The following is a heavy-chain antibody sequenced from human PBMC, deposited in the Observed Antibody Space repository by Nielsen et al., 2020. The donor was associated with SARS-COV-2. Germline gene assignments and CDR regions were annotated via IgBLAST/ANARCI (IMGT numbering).Heavy chain of an antibody. D-gene: IGHD1-14*01. V-gene: IGHV3-9*01. CDR1: GFTFDDYA. Sequence: GGSLRLSCAASGFTFDDYAMHWVRQAPGKGLEWVSGISWNSGSIAYADSVKGRFTISRDNAENSLHLQMNSLRAEDTAFYYCARGRRVGTTLFEYWGQGTLVTVSS. CDR3: ARGRRVGTTLFEY. J-gene: IGHJ4*02. CDR2: ISWNSGSI.